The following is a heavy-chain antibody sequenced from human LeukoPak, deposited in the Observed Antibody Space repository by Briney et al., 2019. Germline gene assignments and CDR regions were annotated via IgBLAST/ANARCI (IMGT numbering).Heavy chain of an antibody. CDR3: ARPPSRDCSDGACPFDS. CDR1: GFSFDEYA. D-gene: IGHD2-8*01. Sequence: GGSLRLLCTASGFSFDEYAMNWARQVPRKGLEWVAGVNWNGGLTDYADSVKGRFTLSRDDAKNSLYLDMNNLRAENTALYYCARPPSRDCSDGACPFDSWGQGTLVTVSS. J-gene: IGHJ4*02. CDR2: VNWNGGLT. V-gene: IGHV3-20*04.